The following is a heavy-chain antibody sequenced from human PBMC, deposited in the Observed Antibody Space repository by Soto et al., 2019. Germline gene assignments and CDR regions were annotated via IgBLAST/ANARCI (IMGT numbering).Heavy chain of an antibody. V-gene: IGHV4-31*03. CDR3: ARDNAFGGVIAHYYGMDV. Sequence: QVQLQESGPGLVKPSQTLSLTCTVSGGSISSGGYYWSWIRQHPGKGLEWIGYIYYSGSTYYNPSLQSRGTTSVDTSKNQLSLKLSSVTAADTAVYYCARDNAFGGVIAHYYGMDVWGQGTTVTVSS. CDR1: GGSISSGGYY. CDR2: IYYSGST. D-gene: IGHD3-16*02. J-gene: IGHJ6*02.